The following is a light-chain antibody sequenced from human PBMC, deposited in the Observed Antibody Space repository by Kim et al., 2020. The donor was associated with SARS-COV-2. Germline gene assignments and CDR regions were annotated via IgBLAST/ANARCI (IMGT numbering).Light chain of an antibody. CDR1: QGISNY. V-gene: IGKV1-27*01. CDR2: AAS. Sequence: DIQMTQSPSSLSASVGDRVTITCRASQGISNYLAWYQQKPGKVPKLLIYAASALRSGVPSRFSGSGSGTDFTLTITSLQPEDVPVYYCQQCKGAPWTFGHGTKVDIK. J-gene: IGKJ1*01. CDR3: QQCKGAPWT.